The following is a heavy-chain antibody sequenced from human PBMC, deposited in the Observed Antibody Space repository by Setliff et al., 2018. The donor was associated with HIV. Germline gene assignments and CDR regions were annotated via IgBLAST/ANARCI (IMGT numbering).Heavy chain of an antibody. CDR2: IIGIFDTP. D-gene: IGHD3-3*01. V-gene: IGHV1-69*13. J-gene: IGHJ6*03. CDR3: ARGTPVGTIWNYYSYMDL. CDR1: GGTLSSYV. Sequence: SVKVSCKAFGGTLSSYVVSWVRRAPGQGLEWMGGIIGIFDTPKYAQKFQGRVTITADESTNTAYMELRSLRSEDTAVYYCARGTPVGTIWNYYSYMDLWGKGTTVTVSS.